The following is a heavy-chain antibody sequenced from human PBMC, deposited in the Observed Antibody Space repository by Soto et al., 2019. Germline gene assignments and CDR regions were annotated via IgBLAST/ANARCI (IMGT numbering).Heavy chain of an antibody. CDR3: TSQPAKYSSSWFRPQDY. CDR1: GFTLGDYA. Sequence: PGGSLRLSCTASGFTLGDYAMSWFRQAPGKGLEWVGFIRSKAYGGTTEYAASVKGRFTISRDDSKSIAYLQMNSLKTEDTAVYYCTSQPAKYSSSWFRPQDYWGQGTLVTVSS. CDR2: IRSKAYGGTT. V-gene: IGHV3-49*03. J-gene: IGHJ4*02. D-gene: IGHD6-13*01.